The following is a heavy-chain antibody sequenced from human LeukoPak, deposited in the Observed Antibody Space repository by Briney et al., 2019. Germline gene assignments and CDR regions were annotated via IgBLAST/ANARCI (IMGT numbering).Heavy chain of an antibody. CDR3: ARSIRRYCRSGRCHSTHYGLDV. CDR1: GYTFTDYG. CDR2: ISNYNGNT. D-gene: IGHD2-15*01. V-gene: IGHV1-18*01. J-gene: IGHJ6*02. Sequence: ASVKVSCKASGYTFTDYGITWVRQAPGQGLEWMGWISNYNGNTNYAQRVQGRVTMTTDTSTSTAYMELRSLRSDATAVYYSARSIRRYCRSGRCHSTHYGLDVWGQGTTVTVSS.